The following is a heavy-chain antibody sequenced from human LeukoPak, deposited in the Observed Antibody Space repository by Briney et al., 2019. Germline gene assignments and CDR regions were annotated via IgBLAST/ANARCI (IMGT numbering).Heavy chain of an antibody. Sequence: GGSLRLSCAASGFTFSSYGMHWVRQAPGKGLEWVALISYDGSHKYYADSVKGRFIVSRDNTKNMLYLEMRSLRIEDTAVYYCARDSWDILTGYYSHYFDYWGQGTLVTVSS. J-gene: IGHJ4*02. CDR2: ISYDGSHK. D-gene: IGHD3-9*01. CDR3: ARDSWDILTGYYSHYFDY. CDR1: GFTFSSYG. V-gene: IGHV3-30*03.